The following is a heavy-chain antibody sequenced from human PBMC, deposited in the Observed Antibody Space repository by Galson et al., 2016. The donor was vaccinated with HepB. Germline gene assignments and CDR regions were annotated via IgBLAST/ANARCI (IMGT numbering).Heavy chain of an antibody. CDR2: ISTRRTT. J-gene: IGHJ4*02. Sequence: SLRLSCAASGFVFSNFGLSWVRQAPGKGLEWVASISTRRTTYYSDSAQGRSTISRDNSNNTLYLQMNGLRAEDTAVYYCAKERLVRRIFDHWGQGTLLTVSS. D-gene: IGHD1-1*01. CDR3: AKERLVRRIFDH. V-gene: IGHV3-23*01. CDR1: GFVFSNFG.